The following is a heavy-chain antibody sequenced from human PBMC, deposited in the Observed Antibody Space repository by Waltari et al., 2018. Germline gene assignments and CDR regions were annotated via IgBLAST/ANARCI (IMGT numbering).Heavy chain of an antibody. CDR3: ARHEQLNWFDP. Sequence: QVQLQESGPGLVKPSETLSLTCAVSGYSISSGYYWGWIRQPPGKGLEWIGSIYHSGSTYYNPSLKSRFTISVDTSKNQFSLKLSSVTAADTAVYYCARHEQLNWFDPWGQGTLVTVSS. CDR2: IYHSGST. D-gene: IGHD6-13*01. V-gene: IGHV4-38-2*01. CDR1: GYSISSGYY. J-gene: IGHJ5*02.